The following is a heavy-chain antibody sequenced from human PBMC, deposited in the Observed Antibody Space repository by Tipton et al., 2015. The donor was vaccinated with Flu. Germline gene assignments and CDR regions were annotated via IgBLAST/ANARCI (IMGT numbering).Heavy chain of an antibody. CDR3: ARHVDRSWMLEF. J-gene: IGHJ4*02. CDR1: GGSLSSYF. CDR2: IYYTGST. Sequence: TLSLTCTVSGGSLSSYFWSWIRQPPGKGLEWIGYIYYTGSTNYNPSPKSRVTIAVDTSKNQFSLQLSSVAAADTAVYYCARHVDRSWMLEFWGQGTLVTVSS. V-gene: IGHV4-59*01. D-gene: IGHD3-10*01.